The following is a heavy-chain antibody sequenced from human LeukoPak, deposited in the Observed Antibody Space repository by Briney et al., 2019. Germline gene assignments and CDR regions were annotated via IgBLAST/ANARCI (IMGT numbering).Heavy chain of an antibody. CDR1: GYTFTGYY. CDR2: INPNSGGT. V-gene: IGHV1-2*02. J-gene: IGHJ4*02. Sequence: GASVKVSCKASGYTFTGYYMHWVRQAPGQGLEWMGWINPNSGGTNYAQKFQGRVTMTRDTSISTAYMELSRLRSDDTAVYYCARDRLSYDSSGSALDYWGQGTLVTVSS. D-gene: IGHD3-22*01. CDR3: ARDRLSYDSSGSALDY.